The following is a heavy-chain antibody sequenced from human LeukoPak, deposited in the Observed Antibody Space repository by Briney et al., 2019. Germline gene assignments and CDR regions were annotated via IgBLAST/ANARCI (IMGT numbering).Heavy chain of an antibody. CDR1: GYTFTSYY. CDR3: ARDPPFSSSSSSSLDY. Sequence: ASVKVSCKASGYTFTSYYMHCVRQAPGQGLEWMGIINPSGGSTSYAQKFQGRVTMTRDTSTSTVYMELSSLRSEDTAVYYCARDPPFSSSSSSSLDYWGQGTLVTVSS. CDR2: INPSGGST. J-gene: IGHJ4*02. D-gene: IGHD6-6*01. V-gene: IGHV1-46*01.